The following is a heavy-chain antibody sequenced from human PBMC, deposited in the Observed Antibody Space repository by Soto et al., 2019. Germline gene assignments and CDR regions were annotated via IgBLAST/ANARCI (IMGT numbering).Heavy chain of an antibody. CDR1: GFTFSSYA. Sequence: GGSLRLSCAASGFTFSSYAMSWVRQAPGKGLEWVSAISGSGGSTYYADSVKGRFTISRDNSKNTLYLQMNSLRAEDTAVYYCAKGPPANIVVVPAAINYYYYMDVWGKGTTVTVSS. CDR2: ISGSGGST. D-gene: IGHD2-2*02. CDR3: AKGPPANIVVVPAAINYYYYMDV. J-gene: IGHJ6*03. V-gene: IGHV3-23*01.